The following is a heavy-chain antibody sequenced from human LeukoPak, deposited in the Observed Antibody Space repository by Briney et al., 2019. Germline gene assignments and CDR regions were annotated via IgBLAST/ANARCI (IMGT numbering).Heavy chain of an antibody. CDR3: ARVGGDDSTGHYSVDY. CDR2: LHHSGST. V-gene: IGHV4-38-2*01. CDR1: GYSITSTHW. D-gene: IGHD3-22*01. J-gene: IGHJ4*02. Sequence: SETLSLTCAVSGYSITSTHWWGWIRQTPGRGLEWIGSLHHSGSTSYSPSLKSRVTISVDTSKNQFSLRLSSVTAADTAVYYCARVGGDDSTGHYSVDYWGQGTLVTVSS.